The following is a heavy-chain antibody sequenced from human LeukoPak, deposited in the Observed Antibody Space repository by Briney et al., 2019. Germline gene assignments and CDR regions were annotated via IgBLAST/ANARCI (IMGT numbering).Heavy chain of an antibody. Sequence: ASVKVSCKASGYTFTSYGISWVRQAPGQGLEWMGWISAYNGNTNYAQKLQGRATMTTDTSTSTAYVELRRLRSDDTAVYYCARQDIVVVPAASSGLGYYYYYGMDVWGQGTTVTVPS. CDR3: ARQDIVVVPAASSGLGYYYYYGMDV. CDR2: ISAYNGNT. V-gene: IGHV1-18*01. J-gene: IGHJ6*02. CDR1: GYTFTSYG. D-gene: IGHD2-2*01.